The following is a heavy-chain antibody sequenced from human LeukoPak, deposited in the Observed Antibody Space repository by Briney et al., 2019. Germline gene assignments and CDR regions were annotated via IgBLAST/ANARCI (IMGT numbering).Heavy chain of an antibody. CDR1: GYTFTSYD. D-gene: IGHD2-2*01. CDR2: MNPNSGNT. J-gene: IGHJ3*02. Sequence: ASVKASCKASGYTFTSYDINWVRQATGQGLEWMGWMNPNSGNTGYAQKFQGRVTMTRNTSISTAYMELSSLRSEDTAVYYCARAYYCSSTSCYYRAFDIWGQGTMVTVSS. CDR3: ARAYYCSSTSCYYRAFDI. V-gene: IGHV1-8*01.